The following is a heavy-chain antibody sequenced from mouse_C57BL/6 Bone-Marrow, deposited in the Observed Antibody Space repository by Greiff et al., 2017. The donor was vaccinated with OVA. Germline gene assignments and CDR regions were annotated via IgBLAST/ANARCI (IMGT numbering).Heavy chain of an antibody. Sequence: QVQLQQPGAELVKPGASVKMSCKASGYTFTSYWITWVKQRPGQGLEWIGDIYPGSGSTTYNEKLKSKATLTVEPSSSTAYMQLSSLTSEDSAVYYCASTITTVPVDYWGQGTTLTVSS. D-gene: IGHD1-1*01. CDR2: IYPGSGST. J-gene: IGHJ2*01. CDR3: ASTITTVPVDY. CDR1: GYTFTSYW. V-gene: IGHV1-55*01.